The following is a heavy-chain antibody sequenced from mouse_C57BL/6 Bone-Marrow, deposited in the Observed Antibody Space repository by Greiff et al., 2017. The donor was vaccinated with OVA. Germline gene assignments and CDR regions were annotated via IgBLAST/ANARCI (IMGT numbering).Heavy chain of an antibody. Sequence: QVQLQQPGAELVKPGASVKMSCKASGYTFTSYWIPWVKQRPGQGLEWIGDIYPGSGSTTYNEKFKSKATLTVDTSSSTAYMQLSSLTSEDSAVYYGARGYYGSFAYWGQGTLVTVSA. J-gene: IGHJ3*01. CDR3: ARGYYGSFAY. D-gene: IGHD1-1*01. CDR2: IYPGSGST. V-gene: IGHV1-55*01. CDR1: GYTFTSYW.